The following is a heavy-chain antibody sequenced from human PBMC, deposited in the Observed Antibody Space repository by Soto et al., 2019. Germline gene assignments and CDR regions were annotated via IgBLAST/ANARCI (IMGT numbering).Heavy chain of an antibody. V-gene: IGHV4-59*01. J-gene: IGHJ4*02. D-gene: IGHD3-10*01. CDR1: GGSISSYY. CDR2: IYYSGST. CDR3: ARREGYGSFDY. Sequence: PSETLSLTCTVSGGSISSYYWSWIRQPPGKGLEWIGYIYYSGSTNYNPSLKSRVTISVDTSKNQFSLKLSSVTAADTAVYYCARREGYGSFDYWGQGTLVTVSS.